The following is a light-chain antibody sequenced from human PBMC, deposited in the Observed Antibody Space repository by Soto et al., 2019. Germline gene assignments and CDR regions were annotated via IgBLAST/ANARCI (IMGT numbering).Light chain of an antibody. V-gene: IGKV1-5*03. CDR1: QSISSW. CDR2: KAS. J-gene: IGKJ4*01. Sequence: DIQMTQSPSTLSASVGDRVTVTCRASQSISSWLAWYQQKPGKAPKVLIYKASSLESGVPSKYSGSVSGTEFSLSISSLQPGDFATYYCQQYKSYPLTFGGGTKV. CDR3: QQYKSYPLT.